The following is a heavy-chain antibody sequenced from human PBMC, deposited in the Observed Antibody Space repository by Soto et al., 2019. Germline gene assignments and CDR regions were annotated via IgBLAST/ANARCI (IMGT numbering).Heavy chain of an antibody. Sequence: GASVKVSCKASGGTFSSYAISWVRQAPGQGLEWMGGIIPIFGTANYAQKFQGRVTITADESTSTAYMELSSLRSEDTAVYYCARPEWLRSGYYYGMDVWGQGTTVTVSS. D-gene: IGHD5-12*01. CDR2: IIPIFGTA. V-gene: IGHV1-69*13. J-gene: IGHJ6*02. CDR3: ARPEWLRSGYYYGMDV. CDR1: GGTFSSYA.